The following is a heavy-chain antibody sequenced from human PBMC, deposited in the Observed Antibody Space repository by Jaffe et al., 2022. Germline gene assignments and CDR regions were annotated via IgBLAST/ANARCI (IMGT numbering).Heavy chain of an antibody. CDR1: GFTFSSYG. CDR2: ISSSTTPI. J-gene: IGHJ4*02. D-gene: IGHD4-17*01. Sequence: EVQLVESRGGLVQPGGSLRLSCAASGFTFSSYGMNWVRQAPGKGLEWLSYISSSTTPIYYADSVKGRFTISRDNAKNSLYLQMNSLRAEDTAVYYCARGQFGDPYYFDYWGQGTLVTVSS. V-gene: IGHV3-48*01. CDR3: ARGQFGDPYYFDY.